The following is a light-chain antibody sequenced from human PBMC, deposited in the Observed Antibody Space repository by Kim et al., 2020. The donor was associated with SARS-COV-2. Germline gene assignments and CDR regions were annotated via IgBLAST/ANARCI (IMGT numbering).Light chain of an antibody. CDR3: QHTYGTPKT. CDR1: QSIITY. V-gene: IGKV1-39*01. Sequence: DIQMTQSPSSLSASVGDRVTITCRASQSIITYLNWYQQKPGKAPKLLISAASTLLSGVPSRFSGSGSGTDFTLTISSLQPEDFATYYCQHTYGTPKTFGQGTKLEI. J-gene: IGKJ2*01. CDR2: AAS.